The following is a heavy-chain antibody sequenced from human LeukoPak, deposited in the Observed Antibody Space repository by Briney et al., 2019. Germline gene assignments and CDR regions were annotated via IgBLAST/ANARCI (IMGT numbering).Heavy chain of an antibody. CDR1: GYTFTGYY. Sequence: ASVKVSCKASGYTFTGYYMHWVRQAPGQGLQWMGWINPKSGGTNYAQKFQGRVTMTRDTSISTAYMELSRLRSDDTAVYYCAREVDYYDTSDYFPLGYWGQGTLVTVSS. V-gene: IGHV1-2*02. CDR3: AREVDYYDTSDYFPLGY. D-gene: IGHD3-22*01. CDR2: INPKSGGT. J-gene: IGHJ4*02.